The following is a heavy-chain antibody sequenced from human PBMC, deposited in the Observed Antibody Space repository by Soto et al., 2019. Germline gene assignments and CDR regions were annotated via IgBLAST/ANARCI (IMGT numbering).Heavy chain of an antibody. CDR3: ARASTVNHFDY. D-gene: IGHD4-4*01. CDR1: GFTFSSYS. V-gene: IGHV3-21*01. J-gene: IGHJ4*02. Sequence: GGSLRLSCAASGFTFSSYSMNWFRQAPGKGLEWVSSISSSSSYIYYADSVKGRFTISRDSAKNSLYLQMNSLRAEDTAVYYCARASTVNHFDYWGQGTLVTVSS. CDR2: ISSSSSYI.